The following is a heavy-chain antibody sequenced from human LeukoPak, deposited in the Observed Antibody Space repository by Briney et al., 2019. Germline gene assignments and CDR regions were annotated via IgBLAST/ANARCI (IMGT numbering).Heavy chain of an antibody. CDR2: ISAYNGNT. Sequence: VASVKVSCKASGYTFTSYGISWVRQAPGQGLEWMGWISAYNGNTNYAQKLQGRVTMTTDTSTSTAYMELRSLRSDDTAVYYCARVMYYYDSSGYYYDYWGQGTLVTISS. CDR3: ARVMYYYDSSGYYYDY. CDR1: GYTFTSYG. J-gene: IGHJ4*02. D-gene: IGHD3-22*01. V-gene: IGHV1-18*01.